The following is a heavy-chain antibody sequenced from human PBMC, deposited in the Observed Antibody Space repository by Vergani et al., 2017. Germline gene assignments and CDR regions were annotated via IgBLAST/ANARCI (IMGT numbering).Heavy chain of an antibody. CDR1: GFSFRNAW. J-gene: IGHJ6*02. CDR2: IKSTFDRGTT. D-gene: IGHD2-21*01. Sequence: VQLVESGRGVVQPGGSLRLSCVASGFSFRNAWMNWVRRTPGKGLEWVGRIKSTFDRGTTDYAAAVKGRFTISRDDSKNTLFLQMNGLKTEDIGVYYCTTDPRYCGDGSCYWLRDHHYYGMDVWGQGTTVTVSS. CDR3: TTDPRYCGDGSCYWLRDHHYYGMDV. V-gene: IGHV3-15*07.